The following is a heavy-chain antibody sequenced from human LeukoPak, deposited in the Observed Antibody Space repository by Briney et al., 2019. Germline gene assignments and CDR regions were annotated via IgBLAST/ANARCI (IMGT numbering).Heavy chain of an antibody. D-gene: IGHD5-24*01. CDR1: GFTFSSYA. V-gene: IGHV3-30-3*01. CDR3: AREGYGFNPPLEY. Sequence: GRSLRLSCAASGFTFSSYAMPWVRQAPGKGLEWVAVISYDGSNKYYADSVKGRFTISRDNSKNTLYLQMNSLRAEDTAVYYCAREGYGFNPPLEYWGQGTLVTVSS. J-gene: IGHJ4*02. CDR2: ISYDGSNK.